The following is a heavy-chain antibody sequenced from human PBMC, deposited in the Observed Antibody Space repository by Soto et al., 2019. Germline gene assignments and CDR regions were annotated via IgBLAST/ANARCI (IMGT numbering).Heavy chain of an antibody. V-gene: IGHV4-59*01. Sequence: PSETLSLTCTVSGGSISSYYWTWIRQPPGKGLEWIGYIYYSGSPNYNPSLKSRVTITVETSKNQFSLTLSSVTAADTAVYYCARNRDGYHPYCFDYWGQGTLVTVSS. CDR3: ARNRDGYHPYCFDY. CDR2: IYYSGSP. J-gene: IGHJ4*02. D-gene: IGHD5-12*01. CDR1: GGSISSYY.